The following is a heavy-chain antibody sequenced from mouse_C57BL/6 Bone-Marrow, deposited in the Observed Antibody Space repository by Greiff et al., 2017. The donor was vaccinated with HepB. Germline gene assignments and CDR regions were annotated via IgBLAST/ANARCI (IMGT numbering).Heavy chain of an antibody. J-gene: IGHJ3*01. CDR1: GYTFTSYW. Sequence: VQLQQPGAELVKPGASVKLSCKASGYTFTSYWMHWVKQRPGQGLEWIGMIHPNSGSTNYNEKFKSKATLTVDKSSSSAYMKLSSLTSEDSSVYYCARNGYYCSSYGFAYWGQGTLVTVSA. V-gene: IGHV1-64*01. CDR3: ARNGYYCSSYGFAY. D-gene: IGHD1-1*01. CDR2: IHPNSGST.